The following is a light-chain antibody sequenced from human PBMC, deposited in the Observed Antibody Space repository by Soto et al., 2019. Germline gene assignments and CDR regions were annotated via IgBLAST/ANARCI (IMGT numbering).Light chain of an antibody. Sequence: EIVLTQSPGTLSVSPGERATLSCRASQTVSSSYLAWYQQKLGQAPRLLIYGASNRATGIPDRFSGSGSGTDFTLTISRLEPEDFALYYCQQYGSSPRTFGQGTKVEIK. V-gene: IGKV3-20*01. J-gene: IGKJ1*01. CDR3: QQYGSSPRT. CDR2: GAS. CDR1: QTVSSSY.